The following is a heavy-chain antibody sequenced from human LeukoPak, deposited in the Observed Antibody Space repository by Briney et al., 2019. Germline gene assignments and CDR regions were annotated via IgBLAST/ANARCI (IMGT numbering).Heavy chain of an antibody. CDR3: AKETHRSGWYSRWSD. CDR2: MSKDGDNK. Sequence: GSSLGLSCVASGFTLRNYGTHWVRDAPGKGLEWVAVMSKDGDNKYYTDAEKGRFTISRDNSKNTLYLQMNSIRAEDTAVYYCAKETHRSGWYSRWSDWGQGTLVTVSS. J-gene: IGHJ4*02. V-gene: IGHV3-30*18. D-gene: IGHD6-19*01. CDR1: GFTLRNYG.